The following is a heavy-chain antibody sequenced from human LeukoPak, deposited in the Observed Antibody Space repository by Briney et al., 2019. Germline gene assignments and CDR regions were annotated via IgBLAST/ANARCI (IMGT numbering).Heavy chain of an antibody. CDR1: GFTFNTYE. V-gene: IGHV3-48*03. CDR3: ARGGWNYVFNY. J-gene: IGHJ4*02. D-gene: IGHD1-7*01. Sequence: AGGSLRLSCAASGFTFNTYEVNWVRQAPGKGLEWVSYITSSGSTIYYADYVKGRFTISRDNGKNSLYLQMNSLRAEDTAVYYCARGGWNYVFNYWGQGTLVTVSS. CDR2: ITSSGSTI.